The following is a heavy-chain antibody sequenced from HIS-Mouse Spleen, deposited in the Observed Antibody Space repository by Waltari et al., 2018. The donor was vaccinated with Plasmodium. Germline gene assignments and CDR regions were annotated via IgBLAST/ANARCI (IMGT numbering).Heavy chain of an antibody. V-gene: IGHV4-39*07. Sequence: QLQLQESGPGLVKPSETLSLTCTVSGGSISSSSYYWGGIRQPPGKGLEWIGSIYYSGSTYYNPSLKSRVTISVDTSKNQFSLKLSSVTAADTAVYYCARVAIWTITIFGVVDYWGQGTLVTVSS. CDR1: GGSISSSSYY. J-gene: IGHJ4*02. CDR3: ARVAIWTITIFGVVDY. D-gene: IGHD3-3*01. CDR2: IYYSGST.